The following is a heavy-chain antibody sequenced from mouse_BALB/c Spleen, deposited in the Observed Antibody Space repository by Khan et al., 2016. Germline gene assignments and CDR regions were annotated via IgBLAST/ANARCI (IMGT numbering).Heavy chain of an antibody. D-gene: IGHD3-3*01. Sequence: EVQLQESGPGLVKPSQSLSLTCTVTGYSITSDYAWNWIRQFPGNKLEWMGYISYSGSTSYNPSLKSRISITRDTSKNQFFLQLNSVTTEDTATYYCAKGTLYFDVWGAGTTVTVSS. CDR3: AKGTLYFDV. J-gene: IGHJ1*01. CDR1: GYSITSDYA. CDR2: ISYSGST. V-gene: IGHV3-2*02.